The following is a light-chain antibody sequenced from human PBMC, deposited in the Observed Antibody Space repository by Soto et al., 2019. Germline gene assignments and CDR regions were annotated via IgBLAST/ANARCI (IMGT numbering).Light chain of an antibody. CDR2: GAS. J-gene: IGKJ4*01. CDR3: QQYGSSPV. CDR1: QSVSSSY. V-gene: IGKV3-20*01. Sequence: EIVLTQSPGTLSLSPGERATLSCRASQSVSSSYLAWYQQKPGQASRLLIYGASSRATGIPDRFSGSGSGTDFTLTISRLEPEDFAVYYCQQYGSSPVFGGGTKVEIK.